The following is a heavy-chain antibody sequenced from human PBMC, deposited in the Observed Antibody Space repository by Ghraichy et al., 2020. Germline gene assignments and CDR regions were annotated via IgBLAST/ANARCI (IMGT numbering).Heavy chain of an antibody. V-gene: IGHV3-7*01. CDR3: ARDLVSCWYFDY. CDR2: IRKDGSEK. D-gene: IGHD6-19*01. CDR1: GFIFSSYW. Sequence: GGSLRLSCAASGFIFSSYWMSWVRQAPGKGLEWVANIRKDGSEKYYVDSVKGRFTISRDNAKNTLYLQMNSLRAEDTAVYYCARDLVSCWYFDYWGQGTLVTVSS. J-gene: IGHJ4*02.